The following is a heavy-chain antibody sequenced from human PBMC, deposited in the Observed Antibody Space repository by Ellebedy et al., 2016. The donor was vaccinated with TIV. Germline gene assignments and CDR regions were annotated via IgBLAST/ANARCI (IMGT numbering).Heavy chain of an antibody. V-gene: IGHV5-51*01. D-gene: IGHD2-2*01. CDR3: ARHGGPYCSSTSCYDGGYNWFNP. CDR1: GYSFTSYW. J-gene: IGHJ5*02. Sequence: GGSLRLXXKGSGYSFTSYWIGWVRQMPGKGLEWMGIIYPGDSDTRYSPSFQGQVTISADKSISTAYLQWSSLKASDTAMYYCARHGGPYCSSTSCYDGGYNWFNPWGQGTLVTVSS. CDR2: IYPGDSDT.